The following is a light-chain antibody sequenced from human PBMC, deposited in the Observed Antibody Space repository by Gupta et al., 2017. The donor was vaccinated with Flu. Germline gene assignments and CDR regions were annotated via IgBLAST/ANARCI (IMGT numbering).Light chain of an antibody. CDR3: QSADSSGTQVV. CDR1: ALPKQY. V-gene: IGLV3-25*02. Sequence: SYELTQPPSVSVSPGQTARITCSGDALPKQYAYWYQQKPGQAPVLVIYKDSERPSGIPERFSGSSSGTTVTLTISGVQAEDEADYDCQSADSSGTQVVFGGGTKLT. CDR2: KDS. J-gene: IGLJ2*01.